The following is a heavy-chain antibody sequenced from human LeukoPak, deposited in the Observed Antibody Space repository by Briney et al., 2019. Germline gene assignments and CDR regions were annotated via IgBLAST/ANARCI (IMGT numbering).Heavy chain of an antibody. CDR1: GYTFTGYY. Sequence: ASVKVSCKASGYTFTGYYMHWVRQAPGQGLEWMGWINPNSGGTNYAQKFQGRVTMTRDTSISTAYMELSRLRAEDTALYYCAKDIAAAGKRQGYYYYYYMDVWGKGTTVTVSS. J-gene: IGHJ6*03. CDR3: AKDIAAAGKRQGYYYYYYMDV. D-gene: IGHD6-13*01. CDR2: INPNSGGT. V-gene: IGHV1-2*02.